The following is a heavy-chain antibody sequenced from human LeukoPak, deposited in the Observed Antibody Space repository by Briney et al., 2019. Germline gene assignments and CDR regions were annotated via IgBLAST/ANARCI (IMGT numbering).Heavy chain of an antibody. J-gene: IGHJ3*02. D-gene: IGHD3-10*01. Sequence: PGGSLRLSCAASGFTFSSYGMDWVRQAPGKGLEWVAFIRNDGSNKYYADSVKGRFTISRDNSKNTLYLQMNSLRAEDTAVYYCARDGSGSYDAFDIWGQGTMVTVSS. CDR3: ARDGSGSYDAFDI. CDR1: GFTFSSYG. V-gene: IGHV3-30*02. CDR2: IRNDGSNK.